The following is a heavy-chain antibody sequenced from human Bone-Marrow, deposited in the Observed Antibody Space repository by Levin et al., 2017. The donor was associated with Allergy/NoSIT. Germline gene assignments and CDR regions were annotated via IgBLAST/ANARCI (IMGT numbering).Heavy chain of an antibody. J-gene: IGHJ4*02. Sequence: PSETPSLTCGVSGSSISNGYNWGWIRQSPGKGLEWIASIYHSGSTYYNPSLKSRVTISVDTSKNQFSLKLSSLTAADTAVYYCARAGMITFGGSHFDYWGQGALVTVSS. CDR1: GSSISNGYN. V-gene: IGHV4-38-2*01. D-gene: IGHD3-16*01. CDR3: ARAGMITFGGSHFDY. CDR2: IYHSGST.